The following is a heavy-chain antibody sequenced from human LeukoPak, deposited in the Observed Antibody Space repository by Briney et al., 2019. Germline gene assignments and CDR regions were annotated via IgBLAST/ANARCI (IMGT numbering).Heavy chain of an antibody. D-gene: IGHD6-13*01. CDR2: IYHSGST. CDR1: GYSISSGYY. Sequence: PSETLSLTCAVSGYSISSGYYWGWIRQPPGKGLEWIGSIYHSGSTYHNPSLKSRVTISVDTSKNQFSLKLSSVTAADTAVYYCARQAAAGYYFDYWGQGTLVTVSS. J-gene: IGHJ4*02. CDR3: ARQAAAGYYFDY. V-gene: IGHV4-38-2*01.